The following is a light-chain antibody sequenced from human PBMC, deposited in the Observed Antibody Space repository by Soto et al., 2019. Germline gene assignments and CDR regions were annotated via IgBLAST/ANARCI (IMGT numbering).Light chain of an antibody. CDR1: QSISSN. CDR2: AAS. V-gene: IGKV1-9*01. CDR3: QQYNTYPRT. Sequence: EILLTQSPATLSASPGERATLSCRASQSISSNLAWYQQKTGNAPKLLIYAASTRPSGVPSRFSGSWSGTDFTLTISRLQPEDFANYYCQQYNTYPRTFGQGTKVEIK. J-gene: IGKJ1*01.